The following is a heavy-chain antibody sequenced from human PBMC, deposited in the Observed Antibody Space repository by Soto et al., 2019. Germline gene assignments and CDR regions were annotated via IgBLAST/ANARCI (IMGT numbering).Heavy chain of an antibody. CDR1: GFTFHDYA. CDR2: IAFTGSAT. Sequence: GGSLRLSCATSGFTFHDYAMSWVRQAPGKGLEWVSAIAFTGSATYYAGSVKGRFTISRDNSKNIVYLQMNSLRVDDTALYYCARDYCSSTSCYMSNWFDPWGQGTLVTVSS. V-gene: IGHV3-23*01. D-gene: IGHD2-2*02. J-gene: IGHJ5*02. CDR3: ARDYCSSTSCYMSNWFDP.